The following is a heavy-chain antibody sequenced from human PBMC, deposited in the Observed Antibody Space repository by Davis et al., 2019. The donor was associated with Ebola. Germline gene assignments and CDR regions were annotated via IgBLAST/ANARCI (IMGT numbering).Heavy chain of an antibody. Sequence: PGGSLRLSCAASGFTFSSYWMHWVRQAPGKGLVWVSRINSDGSSTSYADSVKGRFTISRDNAKNTLYLQMNSLRAEDTAVYYCARVAIFGVVPFWGQGTLVTVSS. J-gene: IGHJ4*02. D-gene: IGHD3-3*01. CDR2: INSDGSST. CDR3: ARVAIFGVVPF. V-gene: IGHV3-74*01. CDR1: GFTFSSYW.